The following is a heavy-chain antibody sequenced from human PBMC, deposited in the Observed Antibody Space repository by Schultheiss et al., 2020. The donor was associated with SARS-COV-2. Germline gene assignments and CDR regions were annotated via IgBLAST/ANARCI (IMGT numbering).Heavy chain of an antibody. CDR3: ARVPYGDPYWYFDL. J-gene: IGHJ2*01. Sequence: SQTLSLTCAVYGGSFSGYYWSWIRQPPGKGLEWIGSIYYSGSTYYNPSLKSRVTISVDTSKNQFSLKLSSVTAADTAVYYCARVPYGDPYWYFDLWGRGTLVTVSS. V-gene: IGHV4-34*01. CDR2: IYYSGST. CDR1: GGSFSGYY. D-gene: IGHD4-17*01.